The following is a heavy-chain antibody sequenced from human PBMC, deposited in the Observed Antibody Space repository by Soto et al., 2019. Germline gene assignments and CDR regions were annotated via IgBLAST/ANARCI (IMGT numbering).Heavy chain of an antibody. J-gene: IGHJ3*02. CDR2: ISGSGGST. V-gene: IGHV3-23*01. CDR3: AKDPRGEVYCSGGSCYGVYLAGAFAI. CDR1: GFTFSSYV. Sequence: EVQLLESGGGLVQPGGSLRLSCAASGFTFSSYVMSWVRQAPGKGLEWVSAISGSGGSTYYADSVKGRFTISRDNSKNTLYLQMNRLRAEDTAVYYCAKDPRGEVYCSGGSCYGVYLAGAFAIWGQGTMVTVSS. D-gene: IGHD2-15*01.